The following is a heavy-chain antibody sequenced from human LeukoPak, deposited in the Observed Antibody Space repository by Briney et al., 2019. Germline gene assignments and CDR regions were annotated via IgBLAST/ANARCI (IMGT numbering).Heavy chain of an antibody. CDR3: ARGVYSSSSRYYYYYMDV. D-gene: IGHD6-6*01. Sequence: PSETLLLTCTVSGYSISSGYHWGWLRQPPGKGLEWHGEINHSGRPNDNPSLKSRDTISVDTSKNQFSLKLSSVTAADTAVYSCARGVYSSSSRYYYYYMDVWGKGTTVTVSS. J-gene: IGHJ6*03. CDR1: GYSISSGYH. V-gene: IGHV4-38-2*02. CDR2: INHSGRP.